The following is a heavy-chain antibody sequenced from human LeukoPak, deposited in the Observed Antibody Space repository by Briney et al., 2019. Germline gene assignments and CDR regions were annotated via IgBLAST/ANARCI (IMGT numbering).Heavy chain of an antibody. CDR2: IIPILGIA. D-gene: IGHD5-18*01. J-gene: IGHJ4*02. V-gene: IGHV1-69*04. CDR3: AGDLVDTYGGFDY. Sequence: GASVKVSCKASGGTFSSYAISWVRQAPGQGLEWMGRIIPILGIANYAQKFQGKVTITADKSTSTAYMELSSLRSEDTAVYYCAGDLVDTYGGFDYWGQGTLVTVSS. CDR1: GGTFSSYA.